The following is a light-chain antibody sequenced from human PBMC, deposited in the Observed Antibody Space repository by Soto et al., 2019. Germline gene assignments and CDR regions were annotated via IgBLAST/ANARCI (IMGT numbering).Light chain of an antibody. CDR1: QSVSNNY. CDR2: GAA. V-gene: IGKV3-20*01. J-gene: IGKJ1*01. CDR3: QQYGSSGT. Sequence: IVLTQSPGTLSLSPGERATLSCRASQSVSNNYLARYPQKPGQAPRLLIHGAANRATGIPDRFSGSEFGTHFSVTISRLESEDVAVYYCQQYGSSGTFGEGTKMEIK.